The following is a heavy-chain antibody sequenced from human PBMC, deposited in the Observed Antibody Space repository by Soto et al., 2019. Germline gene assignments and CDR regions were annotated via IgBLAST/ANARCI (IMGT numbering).Heavy chain of an antibody. Sequence: SETLSLTCAVSGYSISSGYYWGWIRQPPGKGLEWIGSIYHSGSTYYNPSLKSRVTISVDTSKNQFSLKLSSVTAADTAVYYCARAGMRSSWYAFDPWGQGTLVTVSS. J-gene: IGHJ5*02. CDR3: ARAGMRSSWYAFDP. CDR2: IYHSGST. D-gene: IGHD6-13*01. V-gene: IGHV4-38-2*01. CDR1: GYSISSGYY.